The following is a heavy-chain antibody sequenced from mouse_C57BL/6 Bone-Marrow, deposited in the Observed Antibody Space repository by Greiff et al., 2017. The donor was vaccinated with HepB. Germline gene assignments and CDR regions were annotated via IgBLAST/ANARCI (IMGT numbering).Heavy chain of an antibody. Sequence: EVNVVESGGGLVKPGGSLKLSCAASGFTFSSYAMSWVRQTPEKRLEWVATISDGGSYTYYPDNVKGRFTISRDNAKNNLYLQMSHLKSEDTAMYYCARLYYGILFAYWGQGTLVTVSA. J-gene: IGHJ3*01. CDR1: GFTFSSYA. D-gene: IGHD2-1*01. V-gene: IGHV5-4*03. CDR3: ARLYYGILFAY. CDR2: ISDGGSYT.